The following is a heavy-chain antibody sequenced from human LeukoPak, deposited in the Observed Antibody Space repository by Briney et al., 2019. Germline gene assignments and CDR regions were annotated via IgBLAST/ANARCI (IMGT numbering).Heavy chain of an antibody. CDR2: ISNSGST. Sequence: PSETLSLTCTVSGGAITSHYWTWIRQSPVKGLEWIGDISNSGSTSYNPSLKSRVTISIDTSKNQFSLKLSSVTAADTAVYYCGRDALVGYFSYYYMDVWGRGTTVTVSS. V-gene: IGHV4-59*11. CDR1: GGAITSHY. D-gene: IGHD2-15*01. CDR3: GRDALVGYFSYYYMDV. J-gene: IGHJ6*03.